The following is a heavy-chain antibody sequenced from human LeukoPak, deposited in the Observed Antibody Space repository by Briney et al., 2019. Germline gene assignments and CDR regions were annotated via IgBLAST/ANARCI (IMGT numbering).Heavy chain of an antibody. J-gene: IGHJ5*02. D-gene: IGHD5-24*01. Sequence: SETLSLTCAVSGGSISSSNWWSWVRQPPGKGLEWIGEIYHSGSTNYNPSLKSRVTISVDKSKNQFSLKLGSVTAADTAVYYCAREPPGRWLQPTTWGQGTLVTVSS. CDR3: AREPPGRWLQPTT. CDR1: GGSISSSNW. V-gene: IGHV4-4*02. CDR2: IYHSGST.